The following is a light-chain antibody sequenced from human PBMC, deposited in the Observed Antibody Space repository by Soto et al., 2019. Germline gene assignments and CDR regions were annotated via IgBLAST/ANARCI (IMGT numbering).Light chain of an antibody. CDR2: AAS. V-gene: IGKV3-15*01. CDR3: QQYTDWLT. Sequence: DTVMTQSPVSLSVSPGERVTLSCRASQSVSNNLAWYQQKPGQGPRLRIYAASTRATGVPARFSGRGSGTEFTLTISSLQSEDFAIYYCQQYTDWLTFGGGTKVQIK. J-gene: IGKJ4*01. CDR1: QSVSNN.